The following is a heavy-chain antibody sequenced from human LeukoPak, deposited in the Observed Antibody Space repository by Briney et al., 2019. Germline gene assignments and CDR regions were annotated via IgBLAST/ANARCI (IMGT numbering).Heavy chain of an antibody. CDR1: GGSISTYY. D-gene: IGHD5-18*01. CDR2: IYYSGST. Sequence: SETLSLTCTVPGGSISTYYWSWIRQPPGKGLEWIGYIYYSGSTNYNPSLKSRVTISVDTSKNQFSLKLSSVTAADTAVYYCARHFRGEYSYGWNYFDYWGQGTLVTVSS. J-gene: IGHJ4*02. CDR3: ARHFRGEYSYGWNYFDY. V-gene: IGHV4-59*08.